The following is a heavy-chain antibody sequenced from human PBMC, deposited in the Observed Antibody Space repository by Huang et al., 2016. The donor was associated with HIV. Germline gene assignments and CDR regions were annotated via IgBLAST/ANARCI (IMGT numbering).Heavy chain of an antibody. V-gene: IGHV4-39*01. CDR2: VYQSGST. CDR3: ASQHIGAAATWF. Sequence: QLQLQESGPGQVKPSETLSLTCTVSGDFISSTNYYWGWIRQSPGKGLEWVGSVYQSGSTNYTPSLKSRVTLSVDTSRNHFSLRLNSVTAADTAVYYCASQHIGAAATWFWGRGTQVAVSS. D-gene: IGHD6-13*01. CDR1: GDFISSTNYY. J-gene: IGHJ4*02.